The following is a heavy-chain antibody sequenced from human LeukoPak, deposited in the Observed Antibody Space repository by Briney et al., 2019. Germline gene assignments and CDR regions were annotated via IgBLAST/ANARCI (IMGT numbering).Heavy chain of an antibody. CDR2: ISSNGGST. Sequence: GGSLRLSCAASGFTFSSYAMHWVRQAPGKGLEYVSAISSNGGSTYYANSVKGRFTISGDNSKNTLYLQMGSLRAEDMAVYYCARWVEGTTYFDYWGQGTLVTVSS. CDR3: ARWVEGTTYFDY. V-gene: IGHV3-64*01. CDR1: GFTFSSYA. D-gene: IGHD1-1*01. J-gene: IGHJ4*02.